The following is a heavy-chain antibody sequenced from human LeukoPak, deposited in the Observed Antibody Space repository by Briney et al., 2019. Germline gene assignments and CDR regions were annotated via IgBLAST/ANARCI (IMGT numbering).Heavy chain of an antibody. D-gene: IGHD1-26*01. CDR3: ARGHRRGLPDY. V-gene: IGHV3-48*01. Sequence: PGGSLRLSCAASGFTFSSYSMTWVRQAPGKGLEWVSYISSSSSTIYYADSVKGRFTISRDNAKNSLYLQMNSLRAEDTAVYYCARGHRRGLPDYWGQGTLVTVSS. CDR1: GFTFSSYS. J-gene: IGHJ4*02. CDR2: ISSSSSTI.